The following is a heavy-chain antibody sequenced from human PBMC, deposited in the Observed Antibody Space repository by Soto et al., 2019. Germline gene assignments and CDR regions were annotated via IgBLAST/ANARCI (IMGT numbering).Heavy chain of an antibody. D-gene: IGHD3-22*01. Sequence: ASVKVSCKVSGYTLTELSMHWVRQAPGKGLEGMGGFDPEDGETIYAQKFQGRVTMTEDTSTDTAYMELGGRGSEDTAVYYCATVGVPYYYDSSGYYFFDYXG. CDR3: ATVGVPYYYDSSGYYFFDY. J-gene: IGHJ4*01. V-gene: IGHV1-24*01. CDR2: FDPEDGET. CDR1: GYTLTELS.